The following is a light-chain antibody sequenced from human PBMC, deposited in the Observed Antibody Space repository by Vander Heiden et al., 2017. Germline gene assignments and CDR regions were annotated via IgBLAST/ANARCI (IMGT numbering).Light chain of an antibody. CDR2: WAS. J-gene: IGKJ1*01. CDR3: QQYYSRFRR. CDR1: QSVLSSSNNKTY. Sequence: DMVMTQFRDSQAGSLGERDTLNSKPSQSVLSSSNNKTYLAWYQQKPGQPPKLLIYWASTRESGVPDRFSGSGSGTDFTLTISSLQAEDVAVYYCQQYYSRFRRFGQGTKVEFK. V-gene: IGKV4-1*01.